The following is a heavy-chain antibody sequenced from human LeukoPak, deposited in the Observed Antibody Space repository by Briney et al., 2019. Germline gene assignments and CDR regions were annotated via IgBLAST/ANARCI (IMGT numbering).Heavy chain of an antibody. Sequence: GASVKVSCKASGYTFTGYYMHWVRQAPGQGLEWMGWINPNSGGTYYAQKFQGRVTMTRDTSISTAYMELSRLRSDDTAVYYCARSLSTMVRGVIPGYWGQGTLVTVSS. CDR1: GYTFTGYY. V-gene: IGHV1-2*02. CDR2: INPNSGGT. J-gene: IGHJ4*02. CDR3: ARSLSTMVRGVIPGY. D-gene: IGHD3-10*01.